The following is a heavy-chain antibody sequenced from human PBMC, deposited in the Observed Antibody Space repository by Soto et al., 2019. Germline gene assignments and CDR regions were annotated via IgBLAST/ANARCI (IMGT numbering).Heavy chain of an antibody. V-gene: IGHV3-33*01. CDR2: IWYDGSNK. J-gene: IGHJ6*02. D-gene: IGHD3-3*01. Sequence: QVQLVESGEGVVQPGRSLRLSCAASGFTFSSYGMHWVRQAPGKGLEWVAVIWYDGSNKYYADSVKGRFTISRDNSKNTLYLQMNSLRAEDTAVYYCARNDFYRSGMDVWGQGTTVTVSS. CDR3: ARNDFYRSGMDV. CDR1: GFTFSSYG.